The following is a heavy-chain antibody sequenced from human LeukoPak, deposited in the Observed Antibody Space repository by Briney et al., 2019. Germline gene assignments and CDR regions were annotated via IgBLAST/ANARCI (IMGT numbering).Heavy chain of an antibody. CDR3: AKDTGMGKGRRAFDI. Sequence: GGSLRLSCAASGFTFNDYAMHWVRQAPGKGLEWVSGISWNSGSIGYADSVKGRFTISRDNAKNSLYLQMSSLRADDTAFYYCAKDTGMGKGRRAFDIWGQGTMVTVSS. CDR2: ISWNSGSI. V-gene: IGHV3-9*01. CDR1: GFTFNDYA. J-gene: IGHJ3*02. D-gene: IGHD7-27*01.